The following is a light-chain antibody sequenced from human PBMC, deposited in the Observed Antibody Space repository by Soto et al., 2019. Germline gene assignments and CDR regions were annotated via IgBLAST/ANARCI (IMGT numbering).Light chain of an antibody. CDR1: QSVSSSY. V-gene: IGKV3-20*01. CDR3: QQYGSSHLYS. CDR2: GAS. Sequence: EIVLTQSPGTLSLSPGERATLSCRASQSVSSSYLAWYQQKPGQAPRLLIYGASSRATGIPDSFSGSGSGTDFTLTISRLEPEDFAVYYCQQYGSSHLYSFGQGTKLEIK. J-gene: IGKJ2*01.